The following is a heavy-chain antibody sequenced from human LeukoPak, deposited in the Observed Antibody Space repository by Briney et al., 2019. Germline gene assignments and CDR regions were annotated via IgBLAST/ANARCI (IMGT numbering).Heavy chain of an antibody. Sequence: GGSLRLSCAASGFTFSSYAMSWVRQAPGKGLEWVSAISGSGGSTYYADSVKGRFTISRDNSKNSLYLQMNSLRAEDTAVYYCARRAGAYSHPYDYWGQGTLVTVSS. V-gene: IGHV3-23*01. CDR2: ISGSGGST. CDR3: ARRAGAYSHPYDY. CDR1: GFTFSSYA. D-gene: IGHD4/OR15-4a*01. J-gene: IGHJ4*02.